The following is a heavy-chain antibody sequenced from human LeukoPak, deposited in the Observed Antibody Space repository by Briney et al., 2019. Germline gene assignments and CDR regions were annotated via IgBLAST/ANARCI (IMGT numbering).Heavy chain of an antibody. CDR1: GGSISSGGYY. D-gene: IGHD6-13*01. CDR2: IYHSGST. CDR3: ARDLAAAGTDLRGAFDI. V-gene: IGHV4-30-2*01. Sequence: PSETLSLTRTVSGGSISSGGYYWSWIRQPPGKGLEWIGYIYHSGSTYYNPSLKSRVTISVDRSKNQFSLKLSSVTAADTAVYYCARDLAAAGTDLRGAFDIWGQGTMVTVSS. J-gene: IGHJ3*02.